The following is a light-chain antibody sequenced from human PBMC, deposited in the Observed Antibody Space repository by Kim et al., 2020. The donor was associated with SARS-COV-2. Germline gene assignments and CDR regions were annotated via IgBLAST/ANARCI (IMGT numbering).Light chain of an antibody. CDR3: GTWNGSLSAWV. CDR1: SSNIGNNY. V-gene: IGLV1-51*01. J-gene: IGLJ3*02. CDR2: DNN. Sequence: QSVLTQPPSVSAAPGQKVTISCSGSSSNIGNNYVSWYRQLPGTAPKLLIYDNNKRPSGIPDRFSGSNSGTSATLGITGLQTGDEADYYCGTWNGSLSAWVFGGGTKLTVL.